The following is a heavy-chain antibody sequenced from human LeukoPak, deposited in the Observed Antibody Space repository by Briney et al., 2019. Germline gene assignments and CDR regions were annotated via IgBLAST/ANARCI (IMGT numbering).Heavy chain of an antibody. V-gene: IGHV3-7*01. CDR2: IKEDGREK. D-gene: IGHD3-10*01. J-gene: IGHJ4*02. CDR1: GFTFSSSW. Sequence: GGSPRLSCATSGFTFSSSWMSWVRQAPGKGLERVANIKEDGREKYYVDSVKGRFTISRDNAKNSLYLQMSSLRAEDTAVYYCARGGRPDYWGQGTLVTVSS. CDR3: ARGGRPDY.